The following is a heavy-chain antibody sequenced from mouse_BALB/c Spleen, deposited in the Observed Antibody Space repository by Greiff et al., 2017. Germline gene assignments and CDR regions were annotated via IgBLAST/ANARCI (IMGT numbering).Heavy chain of an antibody. CDR2: INPSNGGT. Sequence: QVQLQQPGAELVKPGASVKLSCKASGYTFTSYYMYWVKQRPGQGLEWIGGINPSNGGTNFNEKFKSKATLTVDKSSSTAYMQLSSLTSEDSAVYYCTREGPYDYYAMDYWGQGTSVTVSS. CDR1: GYTFTSYY. V-gene: IGHV1S81*02. J-gene: IGHJ4*01. D-gene: IGHD2-12*01. CDR3: TREGPYDYYAMDY.